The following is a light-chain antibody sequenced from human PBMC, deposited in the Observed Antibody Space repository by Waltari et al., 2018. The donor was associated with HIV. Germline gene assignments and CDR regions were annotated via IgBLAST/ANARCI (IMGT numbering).Light chain of an antibody. CDR3: QVWDSETDHVI. CDR1: NIGAKT. V-gene: IGLV3-21*02. J-gene: IGLJ2*01. CDR2: DAS. Sequence: SYVLTQPPSVSVPPGQTARIPCGGDNIGAKTVNWFHHNPGQAPVLVLYDASGRPSGIPERFSGSNSGNAATLTISRVEAGDEADYYCQVWDSETDHVIFGGGTKLTVL.